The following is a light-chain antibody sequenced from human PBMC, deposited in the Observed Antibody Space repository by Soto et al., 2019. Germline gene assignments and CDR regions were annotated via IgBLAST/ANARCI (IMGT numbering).Light chain of an antibody. J-gene: IGKJ1*01. CDR3: QQYDKWPRT. Sequence: EIVMTQSPATLSVSPGERSTLSCRSSQSVSRKLAWYQQTRGQAPRLLMYGASTRATGVPARFSGSGSGTEFTLTISNLQSEDFAVYHCQQYDKWPRTFGQGTKVDIK. V-gene: IGKV3-15*01. CDR2: GAS. CDR1: QSVSRK.